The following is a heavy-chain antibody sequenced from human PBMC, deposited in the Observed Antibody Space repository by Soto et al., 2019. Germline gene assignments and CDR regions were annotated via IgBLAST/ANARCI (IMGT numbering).Heavy chain of an antibody. Sequence: GASVKVSCKASGGTFSSYAISWVRQAPGQGLEWMGGIIPIFGTANYAQKFQGRVTITADESTSTAYMELSSLRSEDTAVYYCARPNSLIAARPWLGYYGMDVWGQGTTVTVSS. CDR3: ARPNSLIAARPWLGYYGMDV. V-gene: IGHV1-69*13. J-gene: IGHJ6*02. CDR2: IIPIFGTA. D-gene: IGHD6-6*01. CDR1: GGTFSSYA.